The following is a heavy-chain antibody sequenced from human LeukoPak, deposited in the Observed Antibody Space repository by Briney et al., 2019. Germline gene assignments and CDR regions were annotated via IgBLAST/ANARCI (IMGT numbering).Heavy chain of an antibody. CDR3: ARGFKPYYYYGMDV. J-gene: IGHJ6*02. CDR2: IYYSGSI. V-gene: IGHV4-59*01. Sequence: SETLSLTCTVSGGSISSYYWSWIRQPPGKGLEWIGYIYYSGSINYNPSPKSRVTISVDTSKNQFSLKLSSVTAADTAVYYCARGFKPYYYYGMDVWGQGTTVTVSS. CDR1: GGSISSYY.